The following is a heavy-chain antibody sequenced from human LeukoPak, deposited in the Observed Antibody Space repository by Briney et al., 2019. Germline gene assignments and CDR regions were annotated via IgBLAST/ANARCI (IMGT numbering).Heavy chain of an antibody. Sequence: GGSLRLSCAASGFTFSSYWMHWVRRDPGKGLVWVSRINTDGNITTYADSVKGRFTISRDNAKNTLFLQMNSLRAEDTAVYYCARDRAAMIVVYHAFDIWGQGTMVTVSS. CDR3: ARDRAAMIVVYHAFDI. CDR1: GFTFSSYW. V-gene: IGHV3-74*01. CDR2: INTDGNIT. D-gene: IGHD3-22*01. J-gene: IGHJ3*02.